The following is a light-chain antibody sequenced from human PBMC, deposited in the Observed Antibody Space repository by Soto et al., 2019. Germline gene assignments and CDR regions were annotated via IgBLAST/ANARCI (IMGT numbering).Light chain of an antibody. CDR3: GTWDDSLSSGYV. V-gene: IGLV1-51*01. Sequence: QFALTQPPSVSAAPGQKVTISCSGSSSNIGDNYVSWYQQLPGTAPKLLIYDNNRRPSGIPGRFSGSKSGTSATLGITGLQTGDEADYYCGTWDDSLSSGYVFGTGTKVTVL. J-gene: IGLJ1*01. CDR2: DNN. CDR1: SSNIGDNY.